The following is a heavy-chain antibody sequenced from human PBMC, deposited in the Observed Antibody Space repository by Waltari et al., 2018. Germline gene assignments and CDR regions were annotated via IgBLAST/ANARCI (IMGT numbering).Heavy chain of an antibody. CDR2: IYHSGST. Sequence: QVQLQESGPGLVKPSETLSLTCTVSGYSISSGYYWGWIRQPPGKGLEWIGSIYHSGSTYYTPSLKSRVTISVDTSKNQFSLKLSSVTAADTAVYYCARTTGTEMNWYFDLWGRGTLVTVSS. CDR1: GYSISSGYY. J-gene: IGHJ2*01. D-gene: IGHD1-1*01. V-gene: IGHV4-38-2*02. CDR3: ARTTGTEMNWYFDL.